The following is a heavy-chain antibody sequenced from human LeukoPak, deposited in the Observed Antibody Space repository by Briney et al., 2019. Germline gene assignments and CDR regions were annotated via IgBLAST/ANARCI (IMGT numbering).Heavy chain of an antibody. CDR2: IRGSGGST. V-gene: IGHV3-23*01. CDR3: AKDFMGYCSSTSCYSWVFDY. CDR1: GFTFSSYA. J-gene: IGHJ4*02. D-gene: IGHD2-2*02. Sequence: PGGSLRLSCAASGFTFSSYAMSWVRQAPGKGLEWVSAIRGSGGSTYYADSVKGRFTISRDNSKNTLYLQMNSLRAEDTAVYYCAKDFMGYCSSTSCYSWVFDYWGQGTLVTVSS.